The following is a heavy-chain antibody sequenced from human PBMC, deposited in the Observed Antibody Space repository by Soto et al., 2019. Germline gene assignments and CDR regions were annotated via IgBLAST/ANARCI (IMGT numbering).Heavy chain of an antibody. V-gene: IGHV1-8*01. J-gene: IGHJ5*02. Sequence: QVQLVQSGAEVKKPGASVKVSCKASGYTFTSYDINWVRQATGQGLEWMGWMNPNSGNTGYAQKFQGRVTMTRNTSISTVYMGLSSLRSEDTAVQYCARGCSDGSCWGWFDPWGQGTLVIVAS. CDR1: GYTFTSYD. CDR2: MNPNSGNT. CDR3: ARGCSDGSCWGWFDP. D-gene: IGHD2-15*01.